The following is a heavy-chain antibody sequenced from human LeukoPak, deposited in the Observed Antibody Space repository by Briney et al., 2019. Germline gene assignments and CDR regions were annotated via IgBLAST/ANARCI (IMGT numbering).Heavy chain of an antibody. CDR3: ARGLRWGVNTYQYYMDV. J-gene: IGHJ6*03. CDR1: GYTFTSYD. D-gene: IGHD4-23*01. V-gene: IGHV1-8*03. CDR2: MNPSRGNP. Sequence: ASVTVSCKASGYTFTSYDINWVRQATGQGLEWMGWMNPSRGNPGHARKFQGRVTITRNSSISTAYMELSSLRSEDSAVYYCARGLRWGVNTYQYYMDVWGKGTTVTVSS.